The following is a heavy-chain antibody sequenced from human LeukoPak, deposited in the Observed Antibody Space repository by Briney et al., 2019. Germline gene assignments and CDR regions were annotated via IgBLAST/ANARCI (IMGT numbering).Heavy chain of an antibody. Sequence: SETLSLTCTVSGGSINSYYWSWIRQPPGKGLEWIGYIYYSGSTNYNPSLKSRVTISVDTSKNQFSLKLSSVTAADTAVYYCARGKYDFWSGYYVFDYWGQGTLVTVSS. CDR3: ARGKYDFWSGYYVFDY. V-gene: IGHV4-59*12. CDR2: IYYSGST. D-gene: IGHD3-3*01. J-gene: IGHJ4*02. CDR1: GGSINSYY.